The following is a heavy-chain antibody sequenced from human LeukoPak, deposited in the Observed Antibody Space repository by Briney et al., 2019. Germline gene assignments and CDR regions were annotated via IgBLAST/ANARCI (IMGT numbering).Heavy chain of an antibody. D-gene: IGHD6-13*01. CDR3: ARDRRRYSSSWSFDY. V-gene: IGHV4-59*01. J-gene: IGHJ4*02. CDR1: GGSISSYY. Sequence: KTSETLSLTCTVSGGSISSYYWSWIRQPPGKGLEWIGYIYYSGSTNYNPSLKSRITISVDTSKNQFSLKLSSVTAADTAVYYCARDRRRYSSSWSFDYWGQGTLVTVSS. CDR2: IYYSGST.